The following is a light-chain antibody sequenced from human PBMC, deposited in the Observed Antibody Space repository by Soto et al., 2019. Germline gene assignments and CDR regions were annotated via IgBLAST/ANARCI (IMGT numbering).Light chain of an antibody. CDR2: RAS. J-gene: IGKJ2*01. CDR1: QSISDW. Sequence: DIQMTQSPSTLSASVGDRVTITCRASQSISDWLAWYQQKPGKAPKLLIYRASILESGVPSRISGSGSGTEFTLTISSLQPDDCATYYCQQYNTYPYTFGHGTNLEIK. V-gene: IGKV1-5*03. CDR3: QQYNTYPYT.